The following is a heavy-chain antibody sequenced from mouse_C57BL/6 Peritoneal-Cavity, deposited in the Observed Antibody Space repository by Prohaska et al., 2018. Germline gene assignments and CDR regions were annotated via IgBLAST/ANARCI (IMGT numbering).Heavy chain of an antibody. J-gene: IGHJ2*03. Sequence: QVQLQQSGPELVKPGASVKISCKASGYTFTDYYINWVKQRPGQGLEWIGWIFPGSGSTYYNEKFKGKATLTVDKSSSTAYMLLSSLTSEDSAGCYWGRRQFPTPVVSFEHWGQGNRHTV. V-gene: IGHV1-75*01. CDR1: GYTFTDYY. CDR2: IFPGSGST. CDR3: GRRQFPTPVVSFEH. D-gene: IGHD1-1*01.